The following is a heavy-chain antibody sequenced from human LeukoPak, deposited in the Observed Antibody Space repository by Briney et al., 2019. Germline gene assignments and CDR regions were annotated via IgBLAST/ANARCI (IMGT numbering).Heavy chain of an antibody. CDR2: ILYTGSS. V-gene: IGHV4-39*01. J-gene: IGHJ6*02. Sequence: SETLSLTCSVSGGSIISAVHYWDWLRQPPGKGLEWIGSILYTGSSWVKPSLHSRASISVDTSRNQFSLRLYSVSATDTALYYCARRASGSGGTQAGMDVWGQGTTVIVSS. CDR3: ARRASGSGGTQAGMDV. CDR1: GGSIISAVHY. D-gene: IGHD2-15*01.